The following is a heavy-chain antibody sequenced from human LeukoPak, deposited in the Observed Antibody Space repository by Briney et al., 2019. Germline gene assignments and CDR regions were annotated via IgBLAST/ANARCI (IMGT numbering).Heavy chain of an antibody. V-gene: IGHV3-23*01. J-gene: IGHJ3*02. Sequence: GGSLRVSCAASGVTFSSYAMSWVRQAPGKGLQWVSAISGSGGSTYYADSVKGRFTISRDNSKNTLYLQMNTLRVEDTAVYFCARGRGSGWYFAFDIWGQGTTVTVSS. D-gene: IGHD6-19*01. CDR1: GVTFSSYA. CDR3: ARGRGSGWYFAFDI. CDR2: ISGSGGST.